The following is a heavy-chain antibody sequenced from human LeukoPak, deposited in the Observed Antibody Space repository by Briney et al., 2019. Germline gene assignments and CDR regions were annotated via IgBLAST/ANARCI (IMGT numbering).Heavy chain of an antibody. D-gene: IGHD3-22*01. CDR2: IWYDGSNK. CDR1: GFTFSSYG. J-gene: IGHJ3*02. CDR3: AKGGYYDRSGARWFEI. V-gene: IGHV3-33*06. Sequence: PGRSLRHSCAASGFTFSSYGEHWVRQAPGKGLEWVAVIWYDGSNKYYADSVKGRFTISRDNSKNTLYLQMNSLRAEDTAVYYCAKGGYYDRSGARWFEILGQGTMVSVSS.